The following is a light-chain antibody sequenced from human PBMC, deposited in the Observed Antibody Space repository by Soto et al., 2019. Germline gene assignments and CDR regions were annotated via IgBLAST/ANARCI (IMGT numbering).Light chain of an antibody. V-gene: IGKV1-39*01. CDR2: GAS. Sequence: DIQMTQSPPSLSASVGDRVTITCRASQSISTFLNWYQQIPGKAPNLLIYGASILQGGVPSRFSGSGSGTDFTLTNTSLQPEASATYYCHQGYRTPRTFGQGTKVEIK. CDR3: HQGYRTPRT. CDR1: QSISTF. J-gene: IGKJ1*01.